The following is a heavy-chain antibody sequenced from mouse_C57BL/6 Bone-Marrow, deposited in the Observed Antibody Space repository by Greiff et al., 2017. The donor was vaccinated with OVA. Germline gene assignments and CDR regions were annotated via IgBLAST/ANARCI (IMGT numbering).Heavy chain of an antibody. CDR2: INSDGGST. CDR1: EYEFPSHD. J-gene: IGHJ2*01. D-gene: IGHD1-1*01. V-gene: IGHV5-2*01. Sequence: EVMLVESGGGLVQPGESLKLSCESNEYEFPSHDMSWVRKTPEKRLELVAAINSDGGSTYYPDTMERRFIISRDNTKKTLYLQMSSLRSEDTALYYCARRGCYYYGSVRDYFDYWGQGTTLTVSS. CDR3: ARRGCYYYGSVRDYFDY.